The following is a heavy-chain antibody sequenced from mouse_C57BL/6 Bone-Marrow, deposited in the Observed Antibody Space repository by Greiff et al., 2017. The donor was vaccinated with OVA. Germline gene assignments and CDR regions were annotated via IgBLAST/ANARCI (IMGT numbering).Heavy chain of an antibody. CDR2: IYPRSGNT. J-gene: IGHJ3*01. V-gene: IGHV1-81*01. CDR3: ARWGWLLRAWFAY. D-gene: IGHD2-3*01. CDR1: GYTFTSYG. Sequence: QVQLKQSGAELARPGASVKLSCKASGYTFTSYGISWVKQRTGQGLEWIGEIYPRSGNTYYNEKFKGKATLTADKSSSTAYMELRSLTSEDSAVYFCARWGWLLRAWFAYWGQGTLVTVSA.